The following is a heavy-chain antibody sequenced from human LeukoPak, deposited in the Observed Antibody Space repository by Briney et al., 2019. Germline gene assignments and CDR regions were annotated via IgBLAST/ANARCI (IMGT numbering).Heavy chain of an antibody. CDR1: GYTLTELS. CDR2: FDPEDGET. Sequence: ASVTVSCKVSGYTLTELSMHWVRQAPGKGLEWMGGFDPEDGETIYAQKFQGRVTMTEDTSTDTAYMDLSSLRSEDTAIYYCATLLIVVVPAASTFYFDYWGQGTLVTVSS. V-gene: IGHV1-24*01. J-gene: IGHJ4*02. CDR3: ATLLIVVVPAASTFYFDY. D-gene: IGHD2-2*01.